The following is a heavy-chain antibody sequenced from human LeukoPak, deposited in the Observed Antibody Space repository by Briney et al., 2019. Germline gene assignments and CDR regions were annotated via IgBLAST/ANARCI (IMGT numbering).Heavy chain of an antibody. D-gene: IGHD6-13*01. CDR2: ISSSSSYI. J-gene: IGHJ4*02. CDR3: ARVRTGIAPVGDDY. V-gene: IGHV3-21*01. CDR1: GFTFSSYS. Sequence: GGSLRLSCAASGFTFSSYSMNWVRQAPGKELEWVSSISSSSSYIYYADSVKGRFTISRDNAKNSLYLQMNSLRAEDTAVYYCARVRTGIAPVGDDYWGQGTLVTVSS.